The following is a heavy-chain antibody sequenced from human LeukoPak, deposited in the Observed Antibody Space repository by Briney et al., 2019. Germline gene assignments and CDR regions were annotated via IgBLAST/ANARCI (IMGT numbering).Heavy chain of an antibody. J-gene: IGHJ4*02. CDR2: INPSDGSA. CDR1: GYTFPTHK. V-gene: IGHV1-46*01. D-gene: IGHD1-26*01. Sequence: ASVKVSCNAFGYTFPTHKIHWVRQATGQGLEWMGIINPSDGSARYAQPFQGRVSLTRDTSTSTLYMELSSLRSEDTAVYYCAKDGGTYSTDYWGQGTLVTVSS. CDR3: AKDGGTYSTDY.